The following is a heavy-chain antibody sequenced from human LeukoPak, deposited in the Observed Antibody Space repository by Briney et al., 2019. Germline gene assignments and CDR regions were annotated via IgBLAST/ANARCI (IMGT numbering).Heavy chain of an antibody. CDR2: ISYDGRNK. Sequence: GGSLRLSCAASGYTFGSYGMHWVRQAPGKGLEWVAVISYDGRNKYYVDSVKGRFTISRDNSKNTLYLQMNSLRAEDTAVYYCAKDWHTVTSFDYWGQGTLVTVSS. D-gene: IGHD4-17*01. CDR1: GYTFGSYG. V-gene: IGHV3-30*18. CDR3: AKDWHTVTSFDY. J-gene: IGHJ4*02.